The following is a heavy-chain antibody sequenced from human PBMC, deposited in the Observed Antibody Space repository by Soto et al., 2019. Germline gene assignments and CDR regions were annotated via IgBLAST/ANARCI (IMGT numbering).Heavy chain of an antibody. V-gene: IGHV1-2*02. CDR1: GYTFTAYY. Sequence: GASVKVSCKASGYTFTAYYVHWVRQAPGQGLEWMGWINPNTGGTTYAQHFQGRVTMTRDTSINTAYMELSGLTSDDTALYYCARDRPPDYWGQGTLVTVSS. J-gene: IGHJ4*02. CDR3: ARDRPPDY. CDR2: INPNTGGT.